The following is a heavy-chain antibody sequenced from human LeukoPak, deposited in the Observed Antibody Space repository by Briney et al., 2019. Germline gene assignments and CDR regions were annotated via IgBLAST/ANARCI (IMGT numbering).Heavy chain of an antibody. CDR2: ISGSGGST. CDR3: AKGSHIVVVPAAMPEDDAFDI. CDR1: GFTFSSYA. D-gene: IGHD2-2*01. Sequence: GGSLRLSCAASGFTFSSYAMSWVRQAPGKGLEWVSAISGSGGSTYYADSVKGRFTISRDNSKNTLYLQMNSLRAEDTAVYYRAKGSHIVVVPAAMPEDDAFDIWGQGTMVTVSS. J-gene: IGHJ3*02. V-gene: IGHV3-23*01.